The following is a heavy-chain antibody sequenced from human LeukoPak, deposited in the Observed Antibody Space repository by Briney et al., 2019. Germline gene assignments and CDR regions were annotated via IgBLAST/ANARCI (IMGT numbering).Heavy chain of an antibody. CDR1: GYTFTSYD. Sequence: ASVEVSCKASGYTFTSYDINWVRQATGQGLEWMGWMNPNSGNTGYVQKFQGRVTMTRNTSISTAYMELSSLRSEDTAVYYCARGGYYYDSSGYYLGDYFDYWGQGTLVTVSS. D-gene: IGHD3-22*01. J-gene: IGHJ4*02. CDR3: ARGGYYYDSSGYYLGDYFDY. V-gene: IGHV1-8*01. CDR2: MNPNSGNT.